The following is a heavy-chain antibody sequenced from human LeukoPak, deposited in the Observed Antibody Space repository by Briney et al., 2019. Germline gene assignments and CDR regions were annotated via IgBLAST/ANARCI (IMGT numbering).Heavy chain of an antibody. Sequence: SETLSLTCAVYGGSFSGYYWSWIRQPPGKGLEWIGEINHSGSTNYNPSLKSRVTISVDTSKNQFSLKLSSVAAADTAVYYCARETLTIRPPPGDGQNEGSFDYWGQGTLVTVSS. D-gene: IGHD7-27*01. CDR1: GGSFSGYY. CDR2: INHSGST. J-gene: IGHJ4*02. V-gene: IGHV4-34*01. CDR3: ARETLTIRPPPGDGQNEGSFDY.